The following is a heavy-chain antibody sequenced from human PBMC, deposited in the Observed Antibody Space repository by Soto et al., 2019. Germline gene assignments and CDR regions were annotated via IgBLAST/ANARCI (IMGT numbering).Heavy chain of an antibody. CDR1: GGSISSGGYY. D-gene: IGHD2-21*01. V-gene: IGHV4-31*03. CDR2: IYYNGST. Sequence: QVQLQESGPGLVKPSQTLSLTCTVSGGSISSGGYYWNWIRQHPGKGLEWIGYIYYNGSTYYNPSLNSRDTKSVDTAANQCSRAVSSVTAADTAVYDCARGVIHWGQGTLVTVSA. J-gene: IGHJ4*02. CDR3: ARGVIH.